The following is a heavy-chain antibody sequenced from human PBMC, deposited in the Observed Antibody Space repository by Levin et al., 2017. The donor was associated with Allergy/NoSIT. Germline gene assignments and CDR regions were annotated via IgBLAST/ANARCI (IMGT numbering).Heavy chain of an antibody. Sequence: SETLSLTCTVSGGSISSSSYYWGWIRQPPGKGLEWIGSIYYSGSTYYNPSLKSRVTISVDTSKNQFSLKLSSVTAADTAVYYCARYLHSSGWYELVGGVSGQRYWGQGTLVTVSS. CDR1: GGSISSSSYY. V-gene: IGHV4-39*07. J-gene: IGHJ4*02. D-gene: IGHD6-19*01. CDR2: IYYSGST. CDR3: ARYLHSSGWYELVGGVSGQRY.